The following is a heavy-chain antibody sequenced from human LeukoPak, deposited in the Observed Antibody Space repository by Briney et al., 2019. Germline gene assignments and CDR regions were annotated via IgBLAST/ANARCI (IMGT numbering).Heavy chain of an antibody. Sequence: EESLKISGKASGYSFTAYWIAWARQMPGKGLEWMGIIYPGDSDTRYSPSFQGQVTISADKSISTAYLQWSSLKASDTAMYYCASQLKHSSTWDYWGQGTLVTVSS. J-gene: IGHJ4*02. D-gene: IGHD2-2*01. CDR3: ASQLKHSSTWDY. CDR1: GYSFTAYW. V-gene: IGHV5-51*01. CDR2: IYPGDSDT.